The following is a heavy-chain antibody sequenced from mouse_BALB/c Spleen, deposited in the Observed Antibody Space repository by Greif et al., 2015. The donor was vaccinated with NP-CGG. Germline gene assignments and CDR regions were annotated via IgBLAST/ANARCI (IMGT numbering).Heavy chain of an antibody. CDR3: ARRSTAAGAMDY. Sequence: EVKLVESGGGLVQPGGSLKLSCATSGFTFSDYYMYWVRQTPEKRLEWVAYISNGGGSTYYPDTVKGRFTISRDNAKNPLYLQMSRLKSEDTAMYYCARRSTAAGAMDYWGQGTSVTVSS. J-gene: IGHJ4*01. CDR1: GFTFSDYY. CDR2: ISNGGGST. D-gene: IGHD1-2*01. V-gene: IGHV5-12*02.